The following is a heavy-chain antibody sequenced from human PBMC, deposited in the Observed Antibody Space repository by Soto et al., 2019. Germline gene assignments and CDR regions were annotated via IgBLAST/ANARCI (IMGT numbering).Heavy chain of an antibody. CDR1: GGSFSGYY. Sequence: PSETLSLTCAVYGGSFSGYYWSWIRQPPGKGLEWIGEINHSGSTNYNPSLKSRVTISVDTSKNQFSLKLSSVTAADTAVYYCARGEYCSGGSCYLTAEYFQHWGQGTLVTVSS. CDR3: ARGEYCSGGSCYLTAEYFQH. CDR2: INHSGST. D-gene: IGHD2-15*01. V-gene: IGHV4-34*01. J-gene: IGHJ1*01.